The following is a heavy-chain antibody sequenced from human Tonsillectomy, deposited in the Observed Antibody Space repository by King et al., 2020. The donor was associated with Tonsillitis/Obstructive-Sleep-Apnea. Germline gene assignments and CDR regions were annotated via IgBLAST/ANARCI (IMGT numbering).Heavy chain of an antibody. CDR2: ISPIFGTA. Sequence: QLVQSGAEVKKPGSSVKVSCKASGGTFSTYAISWVRQAPGQGLEWMGGISPIFGTAKYPQKFQGRITSTADESTTTAYMELSSLRSEDTAVYYCARVPAPEGYYYYYMDVWGKGTTVTVSS. V-gene: IGHV1-69*01. CDR3: ARVPAPEGYYYYYMDV. CDR1: GGTFSTYA. J-gene: IGHJ6*03. D-gene: IGHD2-2*01.